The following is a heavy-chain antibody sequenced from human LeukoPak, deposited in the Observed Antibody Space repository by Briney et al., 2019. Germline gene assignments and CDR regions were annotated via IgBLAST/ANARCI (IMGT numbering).Heavy chain of an antibody. J-gene: IGHJ4*02. Sequence: PGGSLRLSCAASGFTFSSYGMHWVRQAPGKGLEWVAVISYDGSNKYYADSVKGRFTISRDNAKNTLYLQMNSLRAEHTAVYYCAKAATGYWGQGTLVTVSS. D-gene: IGHD2-8*02. CDR3: AKAATGY. CDR1: GFTFSSYG. CDR2: ISYDGSNK. V-gene: IGHV3-30*18.